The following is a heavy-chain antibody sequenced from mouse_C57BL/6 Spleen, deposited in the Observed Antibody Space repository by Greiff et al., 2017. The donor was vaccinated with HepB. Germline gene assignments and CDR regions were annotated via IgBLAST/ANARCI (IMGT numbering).Heavy chain of an antibody. V-gene: IGHV5-16*01. CDR3: ARDGDEMDY. CDR1: GFTFSDYY. CDR2: INYDGSST. Sequence: EVKVVESEGGLVQPGSSMKLSCTASGFTFSDYYMAWVRQVPEKGLEWVANINYDGSSTYYLDSLKSRFIISRDNAKNILYLQMSSLKSEDTATYYCARDGDEMDYWGQGTSVTVSS. J-gene: IGHJ4*01. D-gene: IGHD3-3*01.